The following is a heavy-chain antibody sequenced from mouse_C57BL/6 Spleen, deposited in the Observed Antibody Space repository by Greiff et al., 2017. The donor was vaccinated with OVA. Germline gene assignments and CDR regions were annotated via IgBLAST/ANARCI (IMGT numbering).Heavy chain of an antibody. V-gene: IGHV5-17*01. D-gene: IGHD1-1*01. J-gene: IGHJ3*01. CDR1: GFTFSDYG. Sequence: EVQLVESGGGLVKPGGSLKLSCAASGFTFSDYGMHWVRQAPEKGLEWVAYISSGSSTIYYADTVKGRFTISRDNAKNTLFLQMTSLRSEDTAMYYCAKQHYYGSSAWFACWGQGTLVTVSA. CDR2: ISSGSSTI. CDR3: AKQHYYGSSAWFAC.